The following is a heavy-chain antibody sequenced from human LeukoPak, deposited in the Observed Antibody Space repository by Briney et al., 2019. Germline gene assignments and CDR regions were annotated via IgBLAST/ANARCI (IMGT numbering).Heavy chain of an antibody. J-gene: IGHJ3*02. CDR2: ISSRSSTI. Sequence: GGSLRLSCVAPGFTFSTCSMTWVRQAPGKGLEWVSCISSRSSTIHYAESVKGRFTISRDNARNSLYLQMNSLRAEDTAVYYCARDLPYSYTSGDAFDIWGQGTMVTVSS. CDR1: GFTFSTCS. CDR3: ARDLPYSYTSGDAFDI. V-gene: IGHV3-48*01. D-gene: IGHD5-18*01.